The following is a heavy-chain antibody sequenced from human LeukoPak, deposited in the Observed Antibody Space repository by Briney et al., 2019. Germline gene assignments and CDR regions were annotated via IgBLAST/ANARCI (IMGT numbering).Heavy chain of an antibody. D-gene: IGHD3-22*01. V-gene: IGHV4-31*03. J-gene: IGHJ3*02. Sequence: SETLSLTCTVSGGSISSGGYYWSWIRQHPGKGLEWIGYIYYSGSTYHNPSLKSRVTISVDTSKNQFSLKLSSVTAADTAVYYCARDKTPLYYYDSSGYFPDAFDIWGQGTMVTVSS. CDR1: GGSISSGGYY. CDR2: IYYSGST. CDR3: ARDKTPLYYYDSSGYFPDAFDI.